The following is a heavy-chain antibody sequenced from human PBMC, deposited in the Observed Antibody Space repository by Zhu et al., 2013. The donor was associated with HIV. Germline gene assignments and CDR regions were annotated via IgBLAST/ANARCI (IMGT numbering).Heavy chain of an antibody. Sequence: QVHLVQSGGEMKKPGASVKIYCRTSGNSFTNYHIHWVRQAPGQGLEWMGRINPGGGSTINTQKFQDRLTLTRDTSTSTVYMELSSLRSEDTAVYYCARDKVVVVAATHDAFDIVGPRDKWSPSLQ. CDR3: ARDKVVVVAATHDAFDI. V-gene: IGHV1-46*01. CDR1: GNSFTNYH. D-gene: IGHD2-15*01. J-gene: IGHJ3*02. CDR2: INPGGGST.